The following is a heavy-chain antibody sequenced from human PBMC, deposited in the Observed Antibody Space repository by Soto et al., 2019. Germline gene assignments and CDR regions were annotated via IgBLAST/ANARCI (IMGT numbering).Heavy chain of an antibody. Sequence: EVPLMESGGGLVQPGGSLRLSCAASTFIFSNAYINWVRQAPGKGPEWVGRVRSKADGGTTDYAAPVIGRFTISRDNSKNTLYLQMDSLKTEDTAVYYCATTYTGSYSFYFHSWGQGTLVTVSS. CDR2: VRSKADGGTT. CDR3: ATTYTGSYSFYFHS. D-gene: IGHD1-26*01. J-gene: IGHJ4*02. V-gene: IGHV3-15*07. CDR1: TFIFSNAY.